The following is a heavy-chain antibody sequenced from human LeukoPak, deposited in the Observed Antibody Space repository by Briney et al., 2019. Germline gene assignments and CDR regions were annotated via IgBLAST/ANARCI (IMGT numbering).Heavy chain of an antibody. CDR1: GFTFSSYA. J-gene: IGHJ4*02. V-gene: IGHV3-21*01. CDR2: ISSSSSYI. Sequence: GGSLRLSCAASGFTFSSYAISWVRQAPGKGLEWVSSISSSSSYIYYADSVKGRFTISRDNAKNSLYLQMNSLRAEDTAVYYCAKPLAVAPYYFDYWGQGTLVTVSS. CDR3: AKPLAVAPYYFDY. D-gene: IGHD6-19*01.